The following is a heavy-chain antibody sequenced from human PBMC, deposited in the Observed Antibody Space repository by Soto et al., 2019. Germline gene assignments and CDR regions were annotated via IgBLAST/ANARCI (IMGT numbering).Heavy chain of an antibody. J-gene: IGHJ4*02. CDR2: IWYDGTQK. CDR1: VFTFNTYI. V-gene: IGHV3-33*01. D-gene: IGHD4-17*01. Sequence: LXLSCEASVFTFNTYIMHWVRQPPCKGLEWLAAIWYDGTQKYYADSVKGRFIISRDNSKKTLYLEMNSLRAEDTAVYYCARAGGTTVTGLWHFDSWGQGTLVTVSS. CDR3: ARAGGTTVTGLWHFDS.